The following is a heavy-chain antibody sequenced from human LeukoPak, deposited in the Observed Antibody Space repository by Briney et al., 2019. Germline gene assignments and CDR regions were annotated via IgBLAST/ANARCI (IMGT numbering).Heavy chain of an antibody. CDR2: IYYSGST. D-gene: IGHD2-2*01. CDR3: ARDLDIVVVPAATGFDP. CDR1: GGSISSYY. Sequence: SETLSLTCTVSGGSISSYYWSWIRQPPGKGLEWIGYIYYSGSTNYNPSLKSRVTIAVDTSKNQFSLKLSSVTAADTAVYYCARDLDIVVVPAATGFDPWGQGTLVAVSS. J-gene: IGHJ5*02. V-gene: IGHV4-59*12.